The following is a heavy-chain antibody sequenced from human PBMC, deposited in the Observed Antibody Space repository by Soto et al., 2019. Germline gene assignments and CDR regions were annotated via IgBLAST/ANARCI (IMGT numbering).Heavy chain of an antibody. CDR3: AKDNGNYGSGSFSH. J-gene: IGHJ4*02. Sequence: EVQLLESGGGLVQPGGSLRLSCAASGFTFGSYAMSWVRQAPGKGPEWVSLISGTGDSSEYANSVKGRFTISRDYSKTTVFLQMNSLRAEDTAVYFCAKDNGNYGSGSFSHWGQGTLVTVSS. V-gene: IGHV3-23*01. CDR2: ISGTGDSS. CDR1: GFTFGSYA. D-gene: IGHD3-10*01.